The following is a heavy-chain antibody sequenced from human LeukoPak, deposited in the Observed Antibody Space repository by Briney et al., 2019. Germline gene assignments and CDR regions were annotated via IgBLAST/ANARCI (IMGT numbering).Heavy chain of an antibody. CDR3: ARDRNTDFWSGYYTNYFDY. CDR1: GGSITSSSYY. J-gene: IGHJ4*02. D-gene: IGHD3-3*01. Sequence: SETLSLTCTVSGGSITSSSYYWGWIRQPPGKGLEWIGSMYYSGSTYYNPSLKSRVTISVDTSKNQFSLKLSSVTAADTAVYYCARDRNTDFWSGYYTNYFDYWGQGTLVTVSS. V-gene: IGHV4-39*07. CDR2: MYYSGST.